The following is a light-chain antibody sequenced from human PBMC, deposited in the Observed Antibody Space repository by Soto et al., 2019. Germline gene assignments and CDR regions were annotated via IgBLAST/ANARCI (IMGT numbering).Light chain of an antibody. Sequence: DIQMTQSPSTLSPSVGDRVTITCRASQSLNSWLAWYQQKPGKAPKLIIYDASSLESGVPSRFSGSGSGTEFSLTISSLQPDDFATYYCQQYNTFYSFAQGTKLEMK. CDR2: DAS. CDR1: QSLNSW. J-gene: IGKJ2*03. CDR3: QQYNTFYS. V-gene: IGKV1-5*01.